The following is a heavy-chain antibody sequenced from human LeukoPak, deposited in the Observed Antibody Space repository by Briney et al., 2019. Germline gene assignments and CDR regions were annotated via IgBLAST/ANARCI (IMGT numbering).Heavy chain of an antibody. J-gene: IGHJ4*02. CDR3: ARAKHCSSTSCYPADY. CDR1: GYTFTSYY. D-gene: IGHD2-2*01. CDR2: IKPSGGST. Sequence: VSVTVSCKASGYTFTSYYMHWVRQAPGHGLEWGGVIKPSGGSTNYAQKFQGRVTMTRDTSTSTVYMELSSLRSEDTAVYYCARAKHCSSTSCYPADYWGQGTLVTVSS. V-gene: IGHV1-46*01.